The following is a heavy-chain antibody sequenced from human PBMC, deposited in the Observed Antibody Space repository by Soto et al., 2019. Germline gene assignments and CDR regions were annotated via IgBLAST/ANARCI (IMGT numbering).Heavy chain of an antibody. CDR3: ATDDYGIFPY. V-gene: IGHV1-2*02. D-gene: IGHD3-10*01. Sequence: GASVKVSCKVSGYPITTYYIHWVRQAPGQGLEWMGWIDPRSGGTVYEQKFQGRVTMTRDTSISTVYMYLSGLTSDDTALYYCATDDYGIFPYWGQGSLVTVSS. CDR1: GYPITTYY. J-gene: IGHJ4*02. CDR2: IDPRSGGT.